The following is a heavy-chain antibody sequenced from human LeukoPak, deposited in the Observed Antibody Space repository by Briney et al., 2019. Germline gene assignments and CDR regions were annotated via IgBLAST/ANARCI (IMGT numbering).Heavy chain of an antibody. Sequence: GGSLRLSCAASGFTFSSYAMHWVRQAPGKGLEWVAVISYDGSNKYYADSVKGRFTISRDNSKNTLYLQMNSLRAEDTAVYYCAKVNNWNGFGHNDYWGQGTLVTVSS. CDR2: ISYDGSNK. V-gene: IGHV3-30-3*01. D-gene: IGHD1-1*01. CDR1: GFTFSSYA. CDR3: AKVNNWNGFGHNDY. J-gene: IGHJ4*02.